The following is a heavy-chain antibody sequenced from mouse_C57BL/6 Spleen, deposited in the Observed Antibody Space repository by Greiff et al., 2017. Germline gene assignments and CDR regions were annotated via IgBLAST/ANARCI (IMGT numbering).Heavy chain of an antibody. CDR1: GFTFSSYA. D-gene: IGHD4-1*01. V-gene: IGHV5-9-1*02. CDR2: ISSGGDYI. Sequence: EVQRVESGEGLVKPGGSLKLSCAASGFTFSSYAMSWVRQTPEKRLEWVAYISSGGDYIYYADTVKGRFTISRDNARNTLYLQMSSLKSEDTAMYYCTRDRELGHWFAYWGQGTLVTVSA. J-gene: IGHJ3*01. CDR3: TRDRELGHWFAY.